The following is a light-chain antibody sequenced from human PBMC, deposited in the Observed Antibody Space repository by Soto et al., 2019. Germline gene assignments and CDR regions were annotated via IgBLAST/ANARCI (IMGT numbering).Light chain of an antibody. CDR3: QQYNNWPIT. CDR2: AAS. V-gene: IGKV3-20*01. CDR1: QSVSSSY. Sequence: EIVLTQSPGTLSLSPGERATLSCRASQSVSSSYLAWYQQKPGQAPRLLIYAASSRATGIPDRFSGSGSGTDFTLTISRLEPEDFAVYYCQQYNNWPITFGQGTRLENK. J-gene: IGKJ5*01.